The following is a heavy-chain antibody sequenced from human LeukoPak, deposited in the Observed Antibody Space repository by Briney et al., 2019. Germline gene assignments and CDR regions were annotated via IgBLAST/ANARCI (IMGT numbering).Heavy chain of an antibody. D-gene: IGHD1-26*01. CDR2: IDEDGSIT. CDR3: GRDLGGRSGY. Sequence: GGSLRLSCAVSGFTFRTYWMHWVRQVPGEGLVWVSRIDEDGSITNYADSVKGRFSISRDNAENTLYLQMNSLRAEDTAVYYCGRDLGGRSGYWGQGTLVTVSS. J-gene: IGHJ4*02. CDR1: GFTFRTYW. V-gene: IGHV3-74*01.